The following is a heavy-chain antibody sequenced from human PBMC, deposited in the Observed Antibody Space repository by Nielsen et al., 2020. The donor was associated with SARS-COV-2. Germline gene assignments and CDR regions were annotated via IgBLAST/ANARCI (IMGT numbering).Heavy chain of an antibody. CDR3: ARGPPYTSGWSDSRLDY. CDR1: GFTFNSYS. V-gene: IGHV3-30-3*01. Sequence: GESLKISCAASGFTFNSYSMHWVRQAPGKGLEWVAVISFDGGDKLYAASVRGRFTISRDNSKNTLFLQMNGLTAGDAAVYYCARGPPYTSGWSDSRLDYWGQGTLVTVSS. D-gene: IGHD6-19*01. CDR2: ISFDGGDK. J-gene: IGHJ4*02.